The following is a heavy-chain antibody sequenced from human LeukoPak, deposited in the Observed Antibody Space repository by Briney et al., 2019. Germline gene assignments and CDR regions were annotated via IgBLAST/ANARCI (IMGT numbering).Heavy chain of an antibody. CDR2: ISGSGGST. CDR1: GFTFSSYA. CDR3: ARVGGARYYYYYMDV. V-gene: IGHV3-23*01. J-gene: IGHJ6*03. D-gene: IGHD3-16*01. Sequence: GGSLRLSCAASGFTFSSYAMSWVRQAPGKGLEWVSGISGSGGSTYYADSVKGRFTISRDNSKNTLNLQMNSLRAEDTAVYYCARVGGARYYYYYMDVWGKGTTVTVSS.